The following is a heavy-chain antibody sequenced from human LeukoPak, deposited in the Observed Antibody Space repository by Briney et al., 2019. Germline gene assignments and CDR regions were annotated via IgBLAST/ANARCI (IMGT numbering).Heavy chain of an antibody. CDR2: FDPENAEI. J-gene: IGHJ4*02. Sequence: ASVKVSCKLSGSSLHDLPIQWVRQAGTKGLEWMAGFDPENAEIVYAQKFQGRVTMTEDTSTDTAYLELTSLTSDDTALYYCATRWSDFWSGFDHWGQGTQVTVSS. CDR1: GSSLHDLP. D-gene: IGHD3-3*01. V-gene: IGHV1-24*01. CDR3: ATRWSDFWSGFDH.